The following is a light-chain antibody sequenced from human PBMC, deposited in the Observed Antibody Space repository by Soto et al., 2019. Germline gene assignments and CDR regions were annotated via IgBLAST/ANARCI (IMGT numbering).Light chain of an antibody. Sequence: DIQMTQSPSTLSASVGDRVTITCRASQSISSWLAWYQQKPGKAPKLLIYKASSLESGVPSRFSGSGSGTEFTLTIISLQSDDFATYYCQQYNSYWTFGQGTKV. J-gene: IGKJ1*01. V-gene: IGKV1-5*03. CDR3: QQYNSYWT. CDR1: QSISSW. CDR2: KAS.